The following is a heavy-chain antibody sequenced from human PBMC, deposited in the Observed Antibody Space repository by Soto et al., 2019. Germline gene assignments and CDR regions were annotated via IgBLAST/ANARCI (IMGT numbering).Heavy chain of an antibody. J-gene: IGHJ4*02. V-gene: IGHV4-61*01. CDR1: GGSVSSGSYY. D-gene: IGHD3-22*01. CDR3: ARNTYYYDSSGYYFDY. Sequence: SETLSLTCTASGGSVSSGSYYWSWIRQPPGKGLEWIGYIYYSGSTNYNPSLKSRVTISVDTSKNQFSLKLSSVTAADTAVYYCARNTYYYDSSGYYFDYWGQGTLVTVSS. CDR2: IYYSGST.